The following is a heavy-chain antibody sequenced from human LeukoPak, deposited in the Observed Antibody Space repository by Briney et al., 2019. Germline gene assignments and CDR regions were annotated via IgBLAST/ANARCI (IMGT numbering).Heavy chain of an antibody. Sequence: ASVKVSCKASGHTFTGYYMHRVRQAPGQGLEWMGWINPNSGGTNYAQKFQGRVTMTRDTSISTAYMELSRLRSDDTAVYYCARGRRGATTVTFPCYYYYYMDVWGKGTTVTVSS. CDR2: INPNSGGT. V-gene: IGHV1-2*02. CDR1: GHTFTGYY. CDR3: ARGRRGATTVTFPCYYYYYMDV. J-gene: IGHJ6*03. D-gene: IGHD4-11*01.